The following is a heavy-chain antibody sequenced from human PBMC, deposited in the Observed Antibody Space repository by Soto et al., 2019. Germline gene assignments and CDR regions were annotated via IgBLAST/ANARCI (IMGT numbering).Heavy chain of an antibody. CDR2: IYTSGST. CDR1: GGSISSYY. J-gene: IGHJ5*02. Sequence: SETLSLTCTVSGGSISSYYWSWIRQPAGKGLEWIGRIYTSGSTNHNPSLKSRVTMSVDTSKNQFSLKLSSVTAADTAVYYCARVGMVRGVIISWFDPWGQGTLVTVSS. CDR3: ARVGMVRGVIISWFDP. V-gene: IGHV4-4*07. D-gene: IGHD3-10*01.